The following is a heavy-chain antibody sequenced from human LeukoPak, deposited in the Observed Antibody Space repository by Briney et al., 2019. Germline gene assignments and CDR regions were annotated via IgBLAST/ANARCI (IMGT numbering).Heavy chain of an antibody. V-gene: IGHV4-59*01. Sequence: PSETLSLTCTVSGASISKDYWAWIRQPPGKGLEWIGYIYSSGSTNYNPSLKSRVTISVDTSKNQFSLKLTSVTAADTAVYYCARAYYYGSGSYGLDYWGQGTLVTVSS. CDR2: IYSSGST. CDR1: GASISKDY. J-gene: IGHJ4*02. D-gene: IGHD3-10*01. CDR3: ARAYYYGSGSYGLDY.